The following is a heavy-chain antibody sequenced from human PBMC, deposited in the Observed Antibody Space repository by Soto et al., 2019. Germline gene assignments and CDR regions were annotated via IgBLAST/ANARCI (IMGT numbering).Heavy chain of an antibody. J-gene: IGHJ4*02. D-gene: IGHD5-12*01. CDR2: IYHSGST. CDR1: GGSISSGGYS. V-gene: IGHV4-30-2*01. CDR3: ARVGRDGYNFDY. Sequence: SETLSLTCAVSGGSISSGGYSWSWIRQPPGKGLEWIGYIYHSGSTYYNPSLKSRVTISVDRSKNQFSLKLSSVTAADTAVYYCARVGRDGYNFDYWGQGTLVTSPQ.